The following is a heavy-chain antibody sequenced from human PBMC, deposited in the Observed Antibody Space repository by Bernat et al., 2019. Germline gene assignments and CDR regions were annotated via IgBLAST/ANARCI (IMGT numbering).Heavy chain of an antibody. CDR2: ISYDGSNE. Sequence: QVQLVESGGGVVQPGRSLRLSCAASGFIFSKYGMHWVRQAPGKGLEWVAVISYDGSNEYYADSVKGRFTISRDNSKNTLYLQMNSLRPEDTAMYFCAKGEGGSRSFYNPSDYWGQGTLVTVSS. CDR3: AKGEGGSRSFYNPSDY. V-gene: IGHV3-30*18. J-gene: IGHJ4*02. CDR1: GFIFSKYG. D-gene: IGHD3-10*01.